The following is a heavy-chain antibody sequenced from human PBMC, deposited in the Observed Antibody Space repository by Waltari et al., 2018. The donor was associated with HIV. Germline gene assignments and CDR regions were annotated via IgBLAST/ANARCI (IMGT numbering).Heavy chain of an antibody. CDR3: ARERSTVAEGAYGMDV. CDR1: GFIVSTNY. D-gene: IGHD4-17*01. CDR2: IYSEGRT. Sequence: EVQLVESGGGLLQPGGSLRLSCAASGFIVSTNYMSWVRQTPGKGLGRVSVIYSEGRTYYSDSVKGRFTVSRDNSKNTLYLQMNSLRAEDTAVYYCARERSTVAEGAYGMDVWGQGTTVTVSS. V-gene: IGHV3-53*01. J-gene: IGHJ6*02.